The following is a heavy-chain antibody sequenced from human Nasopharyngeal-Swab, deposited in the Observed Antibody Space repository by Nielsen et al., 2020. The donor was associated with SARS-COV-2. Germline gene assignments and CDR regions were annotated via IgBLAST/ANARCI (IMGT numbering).Heavy chain of an antibody. CDR3: TTDVDSSSWHYYYYGMDV. Sequence: WVRQAPGQGLEWMGIINPTDGSTSYAQKFEGRVTMTRVTSTSTVYMELNSLRSEDTAVYYCTTDVDSSSWHYYYYGMDVWGQGTTVTVSS. V-gene: IGHV1-46*01. D-gene: IGHD6-13*01. CDR2: INPTDGST. J-gene: IGHJ6*02.